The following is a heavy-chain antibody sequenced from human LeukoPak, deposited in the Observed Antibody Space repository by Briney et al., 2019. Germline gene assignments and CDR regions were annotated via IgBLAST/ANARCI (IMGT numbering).Heavy chain of an antibody. J-gene: IGHJ4*02. CDR3: ARGLLEMYTITLGY. CDR2: FNSDGSST. CDR1: RFSSSNYW. D-gene: IGHD5-24*01. V-gene: IGHV3-74*01. Sequence: PVRTLRLSPAASRFSSSNYWMHCVCQAPRRRLLWVSRFNSDGSSTSSADSVRGRFTIARDNAKNSLYLQMVFLRAEDTDEYYCARGLLEMYTITLGYWGQGTMVIVSS.